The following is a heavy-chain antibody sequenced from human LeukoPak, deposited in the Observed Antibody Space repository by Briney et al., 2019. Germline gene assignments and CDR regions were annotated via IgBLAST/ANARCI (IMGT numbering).Heavy chain of an antibody. D-gene: IGHD3-22*01. V-gene: IGHV3-48*03. J-gene: IGHJ4*02. Sequence: GGSLRLSCAASGFTFSSYEMNWVRQAPGKGLEWVSYISSSGSTIYYADSVKGRFTISRDNAKNSLYLQMNSLRAEDTAVYYCARDYDSSGYYGPYSDYWGQGTLDTVSS. CDR3: ARDYDSSGYYGPYSDY. CDR1: GFTFSSYE. CDR2: ISSSGSTI.